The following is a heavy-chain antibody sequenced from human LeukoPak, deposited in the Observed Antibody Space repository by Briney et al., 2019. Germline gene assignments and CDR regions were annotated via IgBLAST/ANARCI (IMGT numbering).Heavy chain of an antibody. CDR3: AKGFYYGSGSETYYFDY. D-gene: IGHD3-10*01. CDR1: GFTFSSYG. V-gene: IGHV3-30*18. J-gene: IGHJ4*01. Sequence: PGGSLRLSCAASGFTFSSYGMHWVRQAPGKGLEWVAVISYDGSNKYYADSVKGRFTISRDNSKNTLYLQMNSLRAEDTAVYYCAKGFYYGSGSETYYFDYWGHRTLVTVSS. CDR2: ISYDGSNK.